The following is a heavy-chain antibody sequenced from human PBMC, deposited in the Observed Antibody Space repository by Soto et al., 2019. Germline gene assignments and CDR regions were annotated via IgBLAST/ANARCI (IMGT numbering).Heavy chain of an antibody. J-gene: IGHJ5*02. CDR2: IYHSGST. V-gene: IGHV4-4*02. CDR3: ASRCSSTSFYVGGYNWFDP. Sequence: QVQLQESGPGLVKPSGTLSLTCAVSGGSISSSNWWSWVRQPPGKGLEWIGEIYHSGSTNYNPSLKSRVTISVDKSKNQFSLKLSSVTAADTAVYYCASRCSSTSFYVGGYNWFDPWGQGTLVTVSS. D-gene: IGHD2-2*01. CDR1: GGSISSSNW.